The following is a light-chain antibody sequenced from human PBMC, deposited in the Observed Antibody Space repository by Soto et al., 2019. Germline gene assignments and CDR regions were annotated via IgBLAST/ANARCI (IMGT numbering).Light chain of an antibody. CDR1: RSDVGGYNY. CDR3: CSYTTSNTRQIV. Sequence: QPASGSGAPGKLITIPRTGNRSDVGGYNYVSWYQQQPGKAPKFMIYDVSNRPSGVSNRFSGSKSGNTASLTISGLQAEDEADYYCCSYTTSNTRQIVFGTGTKVTVL. J-gene: IGLJ1*01. CDR2: DVS. V-gene: IGLV2-14*01.